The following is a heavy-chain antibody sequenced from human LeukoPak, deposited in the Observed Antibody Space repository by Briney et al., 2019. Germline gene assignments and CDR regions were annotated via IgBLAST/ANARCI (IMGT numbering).Heavy chain of an antibody. V-gene: IGHV4-31*03. Sequence: PSQTLSLTCTVSGGSISSGGYYWSWIRQHPGKGLEWIGYIYYSGSTYYNPSLKSRVTISVDRSKNQFSLKLSSVTAADTAVYYCARVSAARKGTADDYWGQGTLVTVSS. D-gene: IGHD1/OR15-1a*01. CDR1: GGSISSGGYY. CDR3: ARVSAARKGTADDY. J-gene: IGHJ4*02. CDR2: IYYSGST.